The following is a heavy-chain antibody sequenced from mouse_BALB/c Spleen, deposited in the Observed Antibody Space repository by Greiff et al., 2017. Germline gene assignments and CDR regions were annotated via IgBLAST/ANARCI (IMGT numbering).Heavy chain of an antibody. Sequence: EVKLQESGPGLVKPSQSLSLTCSVTGYSITSGYYWNWIRQFPGNKLEWMGYISYDGSNNYNPSLKNRISITRDTSKNQFFLKLNSVTTEDIATYYCARDHYGNYVGFAYWGQGTLVTVSA. CDR1: GYSITSGYY. CDR2: ISYDGSN. D-gene: IGHD2-1*01. CDR3: ARDHYGNYVGFAY. J-gene: IGHJ3*01. V-gene: IGHV3-6*02.